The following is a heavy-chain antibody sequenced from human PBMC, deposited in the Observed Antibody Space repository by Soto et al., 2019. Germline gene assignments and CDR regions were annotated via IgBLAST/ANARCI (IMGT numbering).Heavy chain of an antibody. CDR2: IYYSGST. V-gene: IGHV4-59*01. CDR1: GGSISSYY. J-gene: IGHJ6*04. Sequence: SETLSLTCTVSGGSISSYYWSWIRQPPGKGLEWIGYIYYSGSTNYNPSLKSRVTISVDTSKNQFSLKLSSVTAADTAVYYCARASRRGAVFPDVWGKGTTVTVSS. D-gene: IGHD2-21*01. CDR3: ARASRRGAVFPDV.